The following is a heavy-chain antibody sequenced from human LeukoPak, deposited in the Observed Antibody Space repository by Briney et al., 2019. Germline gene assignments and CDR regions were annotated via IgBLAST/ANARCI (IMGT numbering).Heavy chain of an antibody. V-gene: IGHV4-34*01. J-gene: IGHJ4*02. CDR2: INHSGST. CDR3: ARKYFDWSAKGPFDY. D-gene: IGHD3-9*01. Sequence: SETLSLTCAVYGGSFSGYYWSWIRQPPGKGLEWIGEINHSGSTNYNPSLKSRVTISVDTSKNQFSLKLSSVTAADTAVYHCARKYFDWSAKGPFDYWGQGTLATVSS. CDR1: GGSFSGYY.